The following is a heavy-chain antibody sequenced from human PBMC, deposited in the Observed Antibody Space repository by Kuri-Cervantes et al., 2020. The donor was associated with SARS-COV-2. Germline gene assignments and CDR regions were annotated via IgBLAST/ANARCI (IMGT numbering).Heavy chain of an antibody. V-gene: IGHV4-39*01. CDR1: GGSISSSSYY. CDR3: ARNWGRYYFDY. Sequence: GSLRLSCTVSGGSISSSSYYWGWIRQPPGKGLERIGSIYYSGSTYYNPSLKSRVTISVDTSKNQFSLKLSSVTAADTAVYYCARNWGRYYFDYWGQGTLVTVSS. D-gene: IGHD7-27*01. J-gene: IGHJ4*02. CDR2: IYYSGST.